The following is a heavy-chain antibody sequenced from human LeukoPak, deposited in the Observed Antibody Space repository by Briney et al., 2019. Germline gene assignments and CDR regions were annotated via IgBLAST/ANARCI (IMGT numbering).Heavy chain of an antibody. CDR1: GFTLSSYE. J-gene: IGHJ6*01. CDR3: ARRGAYYYYGMDV. V-gene: IGHV3-48*03. CDR2: IISRGRTI. Sequence: GGSLRLSCAASGFTLSSYETNWVRQAPGKGLEWVSYIISRGRTIYYAHSVKGRFTLYRDNAKNSLYLQINSLRAEDTAVYYCARRGAYYYYGMDVWGQGTTVTVSS. D-gene: IGHD3-10*01.